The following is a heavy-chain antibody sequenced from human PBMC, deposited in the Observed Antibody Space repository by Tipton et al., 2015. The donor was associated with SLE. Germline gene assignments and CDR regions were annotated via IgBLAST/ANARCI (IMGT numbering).Heavy chain of an antibody. V-gene: IGHV5-51*03. Sequence: VQLVQSGAEVKKPGESLKISCKASGYSFTSYWIGWVRQVPGKGPDCMGIIYPDDSDTRYSPSFQGQVTISADKSNRIVSLLWSSLKASDTAMYYCARVAGSYGLVSYYIDFWGQGTLVTVSS. D-gene: IGHD3-10*01. CDR3: ARVAGSYGLVSYYIDF. CDR1: GYSFTSYW. J-gene: IGHJ4*02. CDR2: IYPDDSDT.